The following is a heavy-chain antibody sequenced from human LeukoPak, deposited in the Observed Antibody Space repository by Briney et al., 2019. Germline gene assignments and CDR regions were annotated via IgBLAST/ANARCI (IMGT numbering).Heavy chain of an antibody. Sequence: SETLSLTCTVSGGSISSSSYYWGWIRQPPGKGLEWIGSIYYSGSTYYNPSLKSRVTISLDTSKNQFSLKLNSVTAADTAVYYCASLGGSGSWNFGYWGQGTLVTVSS. V-gene: IGHV4-39*07. CDR1: GGSISSSSYY. CDR2: IYYSGST. CDR3: ASLGGSGSWNFGY. D-gene: IGHD3-10*01. J-gene: IGHJ4*02.